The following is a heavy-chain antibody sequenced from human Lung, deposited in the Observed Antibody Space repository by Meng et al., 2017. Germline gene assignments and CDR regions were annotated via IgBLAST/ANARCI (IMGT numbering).Heavy chain of an antibody. CDR1: GGSISSSSNY. CDR2: IYYSGAT. Sequence: QLQLQESGPGLVKPSETLSLTCTVYGGSISSSSNYWDWIRQPPGKRLEWIGSIYYSGATYYNPSLKSRVTMSVDTSKNQFSLRRSSVTAADTAVFYCARRVHDGRHYHYFDYWGQGALVTVSS. D-gene: IGHD3-16*01. J-gene: IGHJ4*02. V-gene: IGHV4-39*01. CDR3: ARRVHDGRHYHYFDY.